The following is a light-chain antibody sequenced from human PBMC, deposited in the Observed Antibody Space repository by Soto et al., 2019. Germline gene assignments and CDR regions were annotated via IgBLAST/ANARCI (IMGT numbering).Light chain of an antibody. CDR2: EVS. J-gene: IGLJ1*01. CDR1: SSDVGGYVY. CDR3: SSYAGARNFYV. V-gene: IGLV2-8*01. Sequence: QSALTQPPSASGSPGQSVTISCTGTSSDVGGYVYVSWYQQHPGKAPKLILYEVSKRPSGVPERFSGSKSGNTASLTVSGLQADDEADYYCSSYAGARNFYVFGAGTKLTGL.